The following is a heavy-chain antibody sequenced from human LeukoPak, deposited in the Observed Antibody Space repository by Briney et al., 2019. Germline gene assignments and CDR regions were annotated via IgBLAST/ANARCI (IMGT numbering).Heavy chain of an antibody. CDR3: ARDPRGNSVYVFDY. CDR2: FNPSGGST. V-gene: IGHV1-46*01. D-gene: IGHD5/OR15-5a*01. J-gene: IGHJ4*02. CDR1: GYTFTNYY. Sequence: ASVKVSCKASGYTFTNYYMHWVRQAPGQGLEWMGFFNPSGGSTRYAQNFQGRVTMTRDTSTSTIYMELSSLRSEDTAVYYCARDPRGNSVYVFDYWGQGTLVTVSS.